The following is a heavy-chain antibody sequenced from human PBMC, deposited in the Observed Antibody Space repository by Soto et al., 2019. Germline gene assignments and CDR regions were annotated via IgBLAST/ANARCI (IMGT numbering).Heavy chain of an antibody. CDR1: GFSLTTDRVG. D-gene: IGHD1-26*01. Sequence: QITLKESGPTLVKPTQTLTLTCTFSGFSLTTDRVGVGWIRQPPGEALEWLAVIYWDDSKTYRPSLESRLTITKDTSKNQVALTMTNMDSLDTATSDCSHAYGGRSLYWGQGTLVTVSS. CDR2: IYWDDSK. J-gene: IGHJ4*02. V-gene: IGHV2-5*02. CDR3: SHAYGGRSLY.